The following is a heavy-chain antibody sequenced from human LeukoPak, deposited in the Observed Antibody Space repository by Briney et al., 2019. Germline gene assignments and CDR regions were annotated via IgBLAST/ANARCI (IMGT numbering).Heavy chain of an antibody. J-gene: IGHJ4*02. D-gene: IGHD5-18*01. CDR3: ARDTSMVDFDY. V-gene: IGHV1-2*02. CDR2: IYPNSGGT. Sequence: GASVKVSCKASGYTFIDFYMHWVRQAPGQGLEWIGWIYPNSGGTNYAQNFQGRVTMTRDTSISTAYMELSRLTSDDTAVYYCARDTSMVDFDYWGQGTLATVSS. CDR1: GYTFIDFY.